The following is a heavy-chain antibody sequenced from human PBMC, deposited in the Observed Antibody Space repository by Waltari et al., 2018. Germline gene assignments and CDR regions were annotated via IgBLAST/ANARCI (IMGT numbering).Heavy chain of an antibody. Sequence: QVQLVQSGAEVREPGSSVKVSCKAFGGSFSSYATTWVRQAPGQGLEWLGGIIPIAGKGHYAKSLQGRVTITADESTSTAYMFLSSLTSEDTAVYYCARGAATVSRYLFDYWGQGTLVTVSS. CDR1: GGSFSSYA. D-gene: IGHD4-17*01. CDR3: ARGAATVSRYLFDY. V-gene: IGHV1-69*01. CDR2: IIPIAGKG. J-gene: IGHJ4*02.